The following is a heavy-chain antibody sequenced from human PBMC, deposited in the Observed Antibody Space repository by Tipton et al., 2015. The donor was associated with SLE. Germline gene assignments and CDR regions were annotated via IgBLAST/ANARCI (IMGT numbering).Heavy chain of an antibody. J-gene: IGHJ4*02. V-gene: IGHV4-61*09. CDR3: ARGKTRVEY. CDR1: GDSFNSGSYY. CDR2: VYTSGST. Sequence: TLSLTCSVSGDSFNSGSYYWSWIRQTPGKGLEWIGYVYTSGSTIYNPSLKSRVTISVDTSKNQVSLKLNSVTAADTAVYYCARGKTRVEYWGQGTLVTVSS. D-gene: IGHD1-14*01.